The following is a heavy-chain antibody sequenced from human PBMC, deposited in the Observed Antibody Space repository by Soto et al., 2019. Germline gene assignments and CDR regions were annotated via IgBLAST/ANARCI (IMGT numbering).Heavy chain of an antibody. V-gene: IGHV3-23*01. D-gene: IGHD5-18*01. CDR3: AKDWYSYGYPPLFDY. CDR1: GFTFSSYA. Sequence: LRLSCAASGFTFSSYAMSWVRQAPGKGLEWVSAISGSGGSTYYADSVKGRFTISRDNSKNTLYLQMNSLRAEDTAVYYCAKDWYSYGYPPLFDYWGQGTLVTVSS. CDR2: ISGSGGST. J-gene: IGHJ4*02.